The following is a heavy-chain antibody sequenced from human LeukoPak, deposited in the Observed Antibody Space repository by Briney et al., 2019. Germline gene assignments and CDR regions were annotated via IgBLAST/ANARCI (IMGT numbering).Heavy chain of an antibody. Sequence: GGSLRLSCAASGFTFSSYSMNWVRQAPGKGLEWVSYISSSSSTIYYADSVKGRFTISRDNAKNSLYLQMNSLGAEDTAVYYCARTSYGSGGSYYYYGMDVWGQGTTVTVSS. V-gene: IGHV3-48*01. CDR1: GFTFSSYS. D-gene: IGHD3-10*01. CDR3: ARTSYGSGGSYYYYGMDV. J-gene: IGHJ6*02. CDR2: ISSSSSTI.